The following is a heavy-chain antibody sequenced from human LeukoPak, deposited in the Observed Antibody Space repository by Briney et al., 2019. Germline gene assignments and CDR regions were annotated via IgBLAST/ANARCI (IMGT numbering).Heavy chain of an antibody. CDR2: ISAKGDDT. CDR3: LTVGLGLYIKGRTGT. Sequence: PGGSLRLSCATSGFTFSILALNWVRQAPGKGLEWVSAISAKGDDTFYADSVKGRFTISRDNSKSTLYLQMNALGAEDTATYYCLTVGLGLYIKGRTGTWGQGTMVTVSS. J-gene: IGHJ3*01. CDR1: GFTFSILA. D-gene: IGHD2-8*02. V-gene: IGHV3-23*01.